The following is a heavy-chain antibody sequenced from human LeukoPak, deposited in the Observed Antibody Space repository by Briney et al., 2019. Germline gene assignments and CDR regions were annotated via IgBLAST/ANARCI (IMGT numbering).Heavy chain of an antibody. J-gene: IGHJ1*01. V-gene: IGHV4-39*07. CDR1: GGSISSSSYY. CDR2: IYYSGST. Sequence: SETLSLTCTVSGGSISSSSYYWGWIRQPPGKGLEWIGSIYYSGSTYYNPSLKSRVTISVDTSKNQFSLKLSSVTAADTAVYYCARDFYDTPGDFQHWGQGTLVTVSS. D-gene: IGHD3-3*01. CDR3: ARDFYDTPGDFQH.